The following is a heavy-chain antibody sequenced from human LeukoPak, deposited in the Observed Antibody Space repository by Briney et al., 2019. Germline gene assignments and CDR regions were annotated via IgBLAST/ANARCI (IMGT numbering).Heavy chain of an antibody. Sequence: SETLSLTCTVSGGSISSYYWSWIRQPAGKGLEWIGRIYTSGSNYNPSLKSRVTMSVDTSKSQFSLKLSSVTAADTAVYYCARDFPGQQWLGGENAFDIWGQGTMVTVSS. D-gene: IGHD6-19*01. CDR1: GGSISSYY. CDR3: ARDFPGQQWLGGENAFDI. CDR2: IYTSGS. J-gene: IGHJ3*02. V-gene: IGHV4-4*07.